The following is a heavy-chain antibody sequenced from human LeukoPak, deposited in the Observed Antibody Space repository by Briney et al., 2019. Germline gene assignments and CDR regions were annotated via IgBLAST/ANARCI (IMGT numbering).Heavy chain of an antibody. CDR1: GGSFSGYY. V-gene: IGHV4-34*01. CDR3: ARKKHYSSSGWFDP. CDR2: INHSGST. Sequence: PSETLSLTCAVYGGSFSGYYWSWIRQPPGKGLEWIGEINHSGSTNYNPSLKSRVTISVDTSKNQFSLKLSSVTAADTAVYYCARKKHYSSSGWFDPWGQGTLVTVSS. D-gene: IGHD6-13*01. J-gene: IGHJ5*02.